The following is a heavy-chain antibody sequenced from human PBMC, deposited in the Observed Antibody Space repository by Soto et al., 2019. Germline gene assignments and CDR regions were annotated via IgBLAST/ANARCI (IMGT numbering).Heavy chain of an antibody. J-gene: IGHJ6*02. CDR1: RYTFISYD. V-gene: IGHV1-8*01. CDR3: ARRPEVWWNAGRQDLYGVAV. D-gene: IGHD3-16*01. Sequence: QVQLVQSGAEVKKSGASVKVSCKASRYTFISYDINWVRQATGQGLEWMGWMNPNSGNTGYAQKFKRRITMTSNTYMNTADRELSSVSAEDTAVYYCARRPEVWWNAGRQDLYGVAVWGQGSTVTDS. CDR2: MNPNSGNT.